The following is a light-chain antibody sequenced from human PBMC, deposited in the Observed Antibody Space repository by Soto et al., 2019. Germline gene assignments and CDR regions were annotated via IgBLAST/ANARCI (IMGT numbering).Light chain of an antibody. CDR2: YDD. V-gene: IGLV1-36*01. J-gene: IGLJ3*02. Sequence: QSVLTQPPSVSEAPRQRVTISCSGGSSNIGNKVVNWYQQLPGKAPKLLIYYDDLLPSGVSDRFSGSKSGTSASLAISGLQSEDEADYYCVAWDDSLNGGVFGGGTKLTVL. CDR3: VAWDDSLNGGV. CDR1: SSNIGNKV.